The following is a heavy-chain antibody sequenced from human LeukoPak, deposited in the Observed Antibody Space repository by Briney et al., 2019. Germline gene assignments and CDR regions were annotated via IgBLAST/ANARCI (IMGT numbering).Heavy chain of an antibody. CDR1: GGSISSYY. V-gene: IGHV4-59*01. CDR3: ARAPNYYDSSGYYDEAYWFDP. D-gene: IGHD3-22*01. CDR2: IYYSGGT. Sequence: SETLSLTCTVSGGSISSYYWSWIRQPPGKGLEWIGYIYYSGGTNYNPSLKSRVTISVDTSKNQFSLKLSSVTAADTAVYYCARAPNYYDSSGYYDEAYWFDPWGQGTRDSVSS. J-gene: IGHJ5*02.